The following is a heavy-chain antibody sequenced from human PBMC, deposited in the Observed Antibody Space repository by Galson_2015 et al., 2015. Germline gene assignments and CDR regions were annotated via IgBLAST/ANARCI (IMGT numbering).Heavy chain of an antibody. V-gene: IGHV4-59*01. J-gene: IGHJ4*02. CDR3: ARGTMPPRGQWLGPFFDY. D-gene: IGHD6-19*01. CDR2: IYYSGST. Sequence: SETLSLTCSVSGGSISSYYWSWIRQPPGKGLEWIGYIYYSGSTNYNPSLKSRVTISIDTSKNQFSLKLSSVTAADTAVYYCARGTMPPRGQWLGPFFDYWGQGTLVTVSS. CDR1: GGSISSYY.